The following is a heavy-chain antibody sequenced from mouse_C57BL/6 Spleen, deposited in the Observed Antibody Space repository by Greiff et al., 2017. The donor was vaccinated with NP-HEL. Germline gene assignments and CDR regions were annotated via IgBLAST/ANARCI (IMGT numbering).Heavy chain of an antibody. D-gene: IGHD2-5*01. V-gene: IGHV1-81*01. CDR2: IYPRSGNT. J-gene: IGHJ2*01. CDR1: GYTFTSYG. Sequence: VQRVESGAELARPGASVKLSCKASGYTFTSYGISWVKQRTGQGLEWIGEIYPRSGNTYYNEKFKGKATLTADKSSSTAYMELRSLTSEDSAVYFCASYSNYPFDYWGQGTTLTVSS. CDR3: ASYSNYPFDY.